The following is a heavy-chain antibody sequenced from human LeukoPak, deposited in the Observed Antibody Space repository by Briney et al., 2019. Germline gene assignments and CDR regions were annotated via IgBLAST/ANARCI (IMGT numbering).Heavy chain of an antibody. J-gene: IGHJ4*02. D-gene: IGHD2-15*01. CDR1: GFTFSSYW. V-gene: IGHV3-7*01. Sequence: GGSLRLSCAASGFTFSSYWMSWVRQAPGKGLEWVANIKQDGSEKYYVDSVKDRFTISRDNAKNSLYLQMNSLRAEDTAVYYCASVPSCSGGSCYWYYFDYWGQGTLVTVSS. CDR2: IKQDGSEK. CDR3: ASVPSCSGGSCYWYYFDY.